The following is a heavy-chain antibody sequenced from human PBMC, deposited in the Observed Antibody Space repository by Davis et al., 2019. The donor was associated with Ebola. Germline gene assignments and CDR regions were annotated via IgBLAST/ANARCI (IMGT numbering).Heavy chain of an antibody. CDR1: GFTFTSSA. J-gene: IGHJ6*02. Sequence: SVKVSCKASGFTFTSSAMQWVRQARGQRLEWIGWIVVGSGNTNYAQKFQERVTITRDMSTSTAYMELSSLRSEDTAVYYCASKLMQQLVRPYYYGMDVWGQGTTVTVSS. CDR2: IVVGSGNT. D-gene: IGHD6-13*01. CDR3: ASKLMQQLVRPYYYGMDV. V-gene: IGHV1-58*02.